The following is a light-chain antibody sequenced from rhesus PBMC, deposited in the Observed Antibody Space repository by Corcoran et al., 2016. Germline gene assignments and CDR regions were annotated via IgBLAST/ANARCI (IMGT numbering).Light chain of an antibody. Sequence: DIQMTQSPSSLSASVGDTVTITCRASQGISSWLAWYQQKPGKAPKLLIYTASSLQSGVPARVRGSGSGTDFTLTISSLQSEDFATYYCQQYGSRPLTFGGGSKVELK. V-gene: IGKV1-22*01. CDR1: QGISSW. CDR3: QQYGSRPLT. J-gene: IGKJ4*01. CDR2: TAS.